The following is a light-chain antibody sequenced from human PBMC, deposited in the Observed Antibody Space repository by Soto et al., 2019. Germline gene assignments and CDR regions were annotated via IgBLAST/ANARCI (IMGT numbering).Light chain of an antibody. CDR2: GAS. Sequence: EIVMTQSPVSLSVAPGERATFSCRASQSIRSDLAWYQQKPGQAPRLLIYGASTKATGIPARFSGSGSGTEFTLTISRLQDEDCVVYYCQHYNICPYTFGQGTKLEI. V-gene: IGKV3-15*01. CDR1: QSIRSD. J-gene: IGKJ2*01. CDR3: QHYNICPYT.